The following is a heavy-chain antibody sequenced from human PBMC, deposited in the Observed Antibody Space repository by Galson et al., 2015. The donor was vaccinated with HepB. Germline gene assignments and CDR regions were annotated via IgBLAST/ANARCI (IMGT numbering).Heavy chain of an antibody. D-gene: IGHD6-19*01. CDR3: AKVPMEQWLVRYFHH. V-gene: IGHV3-23*01. J-gene: IGHJ1*01. Sequence: SLRLSCAASGFTFLDYAMGWVRQAPGKGLEWVSSISGGGSTTYYADSVKGRFTISRDNSKNTLYLLMDSLRADDAAIYYCAKVPMEQWLVRYFHHWGQGTLVTISS. CDR2: ISGGGSTT. CDR1: GFTFLDYA.